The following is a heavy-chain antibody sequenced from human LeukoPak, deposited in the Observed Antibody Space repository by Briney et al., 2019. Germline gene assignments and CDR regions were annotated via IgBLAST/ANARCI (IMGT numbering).Heavy chain of an antibody. J-gene: IGHJ3*01. D-gene: IGHD2/OR15-2a*01. CDR2: IYYSGST. CDR1: GGSISSYH. Sequence: SETLSLTCTVSGGSISSYHWSWIRQPPGKGLECIGFIYYSGSTNYNPSLKSRVTISVDTSRNQFSLNLNSVTAADTAVYYCARKNYFALGAFDVWGQGTMVTVSS. V-gene: IGHV4-59*08. CDR3: ARKNYFALGAFDV.